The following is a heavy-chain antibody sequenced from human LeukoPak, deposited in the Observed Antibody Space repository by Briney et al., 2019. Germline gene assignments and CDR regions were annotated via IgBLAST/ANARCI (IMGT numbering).Heavy chain of an antibody. CDR2: ISHSGST. D-gene: IGHD2-15*01. V-gene: IGHV4-34*01. CDR1: NGSFSAYH. CDR3: ARRYCSGGSCYMRGYYGMDV. J-gene: IGHJ6*04. Sequence: SETLSLTCAVSNGSFSAYHWSWIRQSPGKGLQWIGEISHSGSTNYNPSLKLRVSISLDTSKNQFSLRLSSVSAADTAAYFCARRYCSGGSCYMRGYYGMDVWATGTTVIVSS.